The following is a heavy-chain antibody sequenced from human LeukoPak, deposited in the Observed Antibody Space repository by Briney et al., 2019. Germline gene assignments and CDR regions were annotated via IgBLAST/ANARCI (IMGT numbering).Heavy chain of an antibody. CDR2: IKQDGSEK. CDR1: GFTSSSYW. D-gene: IGHD3-10*01. J-gene: IGHJ5*02. Sequence: GGSLRLSCAASGFTSSSYWMSWVRQAPGKGLEWVANIKQDGSEKYYVDSVKGRFTISRDNAKNSLYLQMNSLRAEDTAVYYCARDELRNWFDPWGQGTLVTVSS. V-gene: IGHV3-7*01. CDR3: ARDELRNWFDP.